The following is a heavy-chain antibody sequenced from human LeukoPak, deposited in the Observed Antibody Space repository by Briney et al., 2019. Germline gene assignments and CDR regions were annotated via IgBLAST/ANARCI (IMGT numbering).Heavy chain of an antibody. Sequence: KPSETLSLTCTVSGGSISSSSYYWGWIRQPPGKGQEWIGSIYYSGSTYYNPSLKSRVTISVDTSKNQFSLKLSSVTAADTAVYYCAYGLAAAGLYWGQGTLVTVSS. CDR1: GGSISSSSYY. D-gene: IGHD6-13*01. CDR3: AYGLAAAGLY. J-gene: IGHJ4*02. V-gene: IGHV4-39*01. CDR2: IYYSGST.